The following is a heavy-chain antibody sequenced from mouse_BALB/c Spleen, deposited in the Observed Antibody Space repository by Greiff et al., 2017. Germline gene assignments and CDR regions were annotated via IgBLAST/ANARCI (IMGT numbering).Heavy chain of an antibody. J-gene: IGHJ3*01. D-gene: IGHD2-10*02. Sequence: VQLQQTGPELVKPGASVKISCKASGYSFTDYIMLWVKQSHGKSLEWIGNINPYYGSTSYNLKFKGKATLTVDKSSSTAYMQLNSLTSEDSAVYYCARGYGNYPFAYWGQGTLVTVSA. CDR3: ARGYGNYPFAY. V-gene: IGHV1-39*01. CDR2: INPYYGST. CDR1: GYSFTDYI.